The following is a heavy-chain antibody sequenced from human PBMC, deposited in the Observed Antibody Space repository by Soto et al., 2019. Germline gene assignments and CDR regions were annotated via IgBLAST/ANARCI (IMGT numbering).Heavy chain of an antibody. Sequence: QVQLVQSGAEVKKPGASVKVSCKASGYTFTGYYMHWVRQAPGQGLEWMGWINPNSGGTNYAQKFQGWVTMTRDTSISTAYMELSRLRSDDTAVYYCAREQTSYYFWSGYYTGNWFDPWGQGTLVTVSS. CDR1: GYTFTGYY. J-gene: IGHJ5*02. CDR3: AREQTSYYFWSGYYTGNWFDP. CDR2: INPNSGGT. V-gene: IGHV1-2*04. D-gene: IGHD3-3*01.